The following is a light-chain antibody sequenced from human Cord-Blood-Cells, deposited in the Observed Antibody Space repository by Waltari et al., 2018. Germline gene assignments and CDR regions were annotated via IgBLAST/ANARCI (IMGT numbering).Light chain of an antibody. CDR1: SSDVRCYNV. CDR2: EGS. CDR3: CSYAGSSTWV. J-gene: IGLJ3*02. V-gene: IGLV2-23*01. Sequence: QSALTQPASVSGSPGQSITISCTGTSSDVRCYNVCPWYQQHPGKAPKPMIYEGSKRPSGVSNRFSGSKSGNTASLTLSGLQAEDEADYYCCSYAGSSTWVFGGGTKLTVL.